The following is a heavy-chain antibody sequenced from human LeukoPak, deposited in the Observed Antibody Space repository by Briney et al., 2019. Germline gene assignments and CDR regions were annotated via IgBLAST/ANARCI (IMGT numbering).Heavy chain of an antibody. CDR2: ITSDGSTT. CDR1: GFTFSRYW. D-gene: IGHD4-17*01. V-gene: IGHV3-74*01. CDR3: VRDNYGVDY. J-gene: IGHJ4*02. Sequence: GGSLRPSCAASGFTFSRYWMQWVRHAPGKGLVWVSHITSDGSTTTYADSVKGRFTTSRDNAKNTLYLQMNSLRAEDTAVYYCVRDNYGVDYWGQGTLVTVSS.